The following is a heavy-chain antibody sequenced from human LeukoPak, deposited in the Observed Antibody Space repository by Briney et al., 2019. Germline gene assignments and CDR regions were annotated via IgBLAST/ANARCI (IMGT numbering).Heavy chain of an antibody. V-gene: IGHV1-2*04. CDR1: SYTFTNYG. Sequence: ASVKVSCKASSYTFTNYGISWVRQAPGQGLEWMGWFNPNSGDTRYAQKFQGWVTMTSDTSISTAYMEISSLKSDDTAVYFCATGGPQTSGEKRGLDYWGQGTLVTVSS. D-gene: IGHD6-25*01. CDR3: ATGGPQTSGEKRGLDY. CDR2: FNPNSGDT. J-gene: IGHJ4*02.